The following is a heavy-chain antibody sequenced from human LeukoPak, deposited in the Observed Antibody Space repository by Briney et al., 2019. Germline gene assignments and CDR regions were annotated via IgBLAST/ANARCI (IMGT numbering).Heavy chain of an antibody. CDR3: AGADPQVGAITDYFDY. D-gene: IGHD1-26*01. V-gene: IGHV1-69*04. J-gene: IGHJ4*02. Sequence: SVKVSCKASGGTFSSYAISWVRQAPGQGLEWMGRIIPIFGIANYAQKFQGRVTITADKSTSTAYMELSSLRSEDTAVYYCAGADPQVGAITDYFDYWGQGTLVTVSS. CDR2: IIPIFGIA. CDR1: GGTFSSYA.